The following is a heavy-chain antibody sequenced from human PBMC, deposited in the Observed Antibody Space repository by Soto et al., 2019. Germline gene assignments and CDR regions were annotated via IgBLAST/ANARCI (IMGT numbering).Heavy chain of an antibody. Sequence: SGGSLRLSCAASEFTFINYAMSWVLQAPWKGLEWVSAISYGGGTTYYADSVKGRFTISRDNSKNTLYLQMNSLRAEDTAVYYCAKNPGYYYDSTGYHFDYWGQGTLVTVSS. CDR3: AKNPGYYYDSTGYHFDY. CDR2: ISYGGGTT. CDR1: EFTFINYA. D-gene: IGHD3-22*01. V-gene: IGHV3-23*01. J-gene: IGHJ4*02.